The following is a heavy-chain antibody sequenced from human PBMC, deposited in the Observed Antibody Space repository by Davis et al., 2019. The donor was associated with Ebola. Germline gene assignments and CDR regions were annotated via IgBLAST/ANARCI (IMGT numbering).Heavy chain of an antibody. CDR2: LGLSGDT. J-gene: IGHJ4*02. CDR3: VRGIGEV. Sequence: GESLKISCAASGFAFSNNAMTWVRRAPGKGLEWVSTLGLSGDTYYADSVKGRFTISRDNAKNMLYLQMNSLRAEDTAVYYCVRGIGEVWGQGTLVTVSS. CDR1: GFAFSNNA. V-gene: IGHV3-23*01. D-gene: IGHD2-21*01.